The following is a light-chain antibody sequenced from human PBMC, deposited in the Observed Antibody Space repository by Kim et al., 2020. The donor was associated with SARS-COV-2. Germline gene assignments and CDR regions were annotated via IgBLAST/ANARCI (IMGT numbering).Light chain of an antibody. Sequence: SSAGGATIYCRAGNGVSSSYLAWYQQKPGQAPRLLIYGASSRATGIPARFSGSGSGTDFTLTISSLEPEDFAVYYCQQYGSSPLTFGGGTKVDIK. CDR3: QQYGSSPLT. J-gene: IGKJ4*01. CDR2: GAS. V-gene: IGKV3-20*01. CDR1: NGVSSSY.